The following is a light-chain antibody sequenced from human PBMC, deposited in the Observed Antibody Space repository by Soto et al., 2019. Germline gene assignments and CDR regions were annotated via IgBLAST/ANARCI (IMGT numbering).Light chain of an antibody. CDR3: SSYTSSSTVV. V-gene: IGLV2-14*01. J-gene: IGLJ2*01. CDR2: EVS. Sequence: QSVLTQPASVSGSPGQSITISCTGTSSDVGGYNYVSWYQQHPGKAPKLMIYEVSNRPSGVSNRFSGSKSGNTASLTISGLQAEDEAGYYCSSYTSSSTVVFGGGTKLTVL. CDR1: SSDVGGYNY.